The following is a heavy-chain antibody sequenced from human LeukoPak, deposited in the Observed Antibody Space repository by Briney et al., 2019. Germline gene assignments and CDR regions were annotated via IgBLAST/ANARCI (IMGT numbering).Heavy chain of an antibody. V-gene: IGHV3-23*01. J-gene: IGHJ4*02. Sequence: PGGSLRLSCAASGFTFSSYAMSWVRQAPGKGLEWVSAISGSGGSTYYADSVKGRFTISRDNSKNTLYLQMNSLRAEDTAVYYCARDLRAYSYGLRLSVDYWGQGTLVTVSS. CDR3: ARDLRAYSYGLRLSVDY. CDR1: GFTFSSYA. D-gene: IGHD5-18*01. CDR2: ISGSGGST.